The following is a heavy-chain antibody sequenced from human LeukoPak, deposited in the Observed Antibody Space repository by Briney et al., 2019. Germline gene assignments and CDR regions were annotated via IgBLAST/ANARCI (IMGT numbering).Heavy chain of an antibody. V-gene: IGHV1-2*02. D-gene: IGHD6-19*01. CDR3: ARETGLRSSGWYATGY. CDR2: INPNSGGT. J-gene: IGHJ4*02. Sequence: GASVKVSCKASGYTFTGYYMHWVRQAPGQGLEWMGWINPNSGGTNYAQKFQGRVTMTRDTSISTAYMELSRLRSDDTAVYYCARETGLRSSGWYATGYWGQGTLVTVSS. CDR1: GYTFTGYY.